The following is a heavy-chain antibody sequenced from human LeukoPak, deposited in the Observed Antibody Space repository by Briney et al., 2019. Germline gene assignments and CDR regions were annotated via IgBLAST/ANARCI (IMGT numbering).Heavy chain of an antibody. Sequence: GGSLRLSCAASGFTFSDYYVSWIRQAPGKGLEWVSYISSSGSTIYYADSVKGRFTISRDNAKNSLYLQMNSLRAEDTAVYYCARAFYGSGSYYYYGMDVWGQGTTVTVSS. CDR3: ARAFYGSGSYYYYGMDV. J-gene: IGHJ6*02. V-gene: IGHV3-11*01. D-gene: IGHD3-10*01. CDR1: GFTFSDYY. CDR2: ISSSGSTI.